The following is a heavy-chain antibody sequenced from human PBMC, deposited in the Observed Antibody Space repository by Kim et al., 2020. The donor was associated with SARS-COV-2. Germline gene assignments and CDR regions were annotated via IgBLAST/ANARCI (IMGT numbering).Heavy chain of an antibody. CDR1: GFTFSSYS. J-gene: IGHJ5*02. CDR2: ISSSSSYI. V-gene: IGHV3-21*01. CDR3: ARDLIPQATYGDYVIGALFDP. D-gene: IGHD4-17*01. Sequence: GGSLRLSCAASGFTFSSYSMNWVRQAPGKGLEWVSSISSSSSYIYYADSVKGRFTISRDNAKNSLYLQMNSLRAEDTAVYYCARDLIPQATYGDYVIGALFDPWGQGTLVTVSS.